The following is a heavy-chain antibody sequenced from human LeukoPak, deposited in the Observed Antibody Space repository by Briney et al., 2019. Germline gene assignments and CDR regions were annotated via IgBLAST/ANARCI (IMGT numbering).Heavy chain of an antibody. D-gene: IGHD2-2*01. Sequence: GAALQISCEGSGYIFTSFWIAWVRQMPEKGLEWMGLIYPGDSDIRYSPSFQGQVTISAAKSITTASLQCSGQMDSRTAMYYCAGPRECCRRTSCAFDIWGQGTVVTVSS. V-gene: IGHV5-51*01. CDR1: GYIFTSFW. J-gene: IGHJ3*02. CDR3: AGPRECCRRTSCAFDI. CDR2: IYPGDSDI.